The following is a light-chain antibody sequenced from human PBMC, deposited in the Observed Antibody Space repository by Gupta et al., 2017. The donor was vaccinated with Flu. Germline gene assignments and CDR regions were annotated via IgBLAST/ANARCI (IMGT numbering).Light chain of an antibody. CDR2: AAS. CDR3: QKFNHAPRT. V-gene: IGKV1-27*01. CDR1: QGIGNY. Sequence: PSSLSASVGDRVIITCRASQGIGNYVTWYQQKPGKVPRLLIYAASSLQSGVPSRFSGSGSGTEFTLTISSLQPEDVATYYCQKFNHAPRTFGQGTKVELK. J-gene: IGKJ1*01.